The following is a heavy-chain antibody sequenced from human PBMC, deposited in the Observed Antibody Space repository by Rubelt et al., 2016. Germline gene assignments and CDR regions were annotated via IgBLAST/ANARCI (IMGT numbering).Heavy chain of an antibody. V-gene: IGHV4-31*03. CDR2: MPYSGST. J-gene: IGHJ4*02. Sequence: TLSLPCTVSGDSISSGGHYWSWIRQHPGKGLEWIGYMPYSGSTFYNPSLRRRVSMSVDTSKNQVSLRLRSVTAADTAVYYCARVADYYDSAGSACDYWGQGTLVTVSS. CDR3: ARVADYYDSAGSACDY. D-gene: IGHD3-22*01. CDR1: GDSISSGGHY.